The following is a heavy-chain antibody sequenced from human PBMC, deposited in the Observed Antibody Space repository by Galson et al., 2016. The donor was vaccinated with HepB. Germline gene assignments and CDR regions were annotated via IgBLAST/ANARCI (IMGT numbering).Heavy chain of an antibody. Sequence: SLRLSCAASGFTLNKNNMNWVRQAPGKGLEWVSSISTGSSYIYSADSVKGRFTISRDHAKNSLYLQINSLRAEDTAVYYWSIDSQYQLLSAFDYWGQGTLVTVSS. CDR1: GFTLNKNN. J-gene: IGHJ4*02. CDR2: ISTGSSYI. D-gene: IGHD2-2*01. CDR3: SIDSQYQLLSAFDY. V-gene: IGHV3-21*01.